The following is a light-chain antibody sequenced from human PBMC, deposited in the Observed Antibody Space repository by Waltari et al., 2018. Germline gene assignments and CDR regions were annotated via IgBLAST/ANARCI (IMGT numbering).Light chain of an antibody. CDR2: DVS. Sequence: QSALTQPASVSGSPGQSITISCTGTSRDAGGYNSVSWYQHHPGKAPKVIIYDVSQRPSGVSNRFSGSKSGNTASLTISGLQPEDEADYFCCSYAGNYIHVLFGGGTKLTVL. CDR3: CSYAGNYIHVL. J-gene: IGLJ2*01. CDR1: SRDAGGYNS. V-gene: IGLV2-23*02.